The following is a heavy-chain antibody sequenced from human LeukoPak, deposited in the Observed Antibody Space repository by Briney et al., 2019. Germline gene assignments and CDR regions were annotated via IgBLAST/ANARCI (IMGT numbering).Heavy chain of an antibody. V-gene: IGHV3-30*18. Sequence: GGSLRLSCTASGFTFSSYGMHWVRQAPGKGLEWVAVISYDGSNKYYADSVKGRFTISRDNSKNTLYLQMNSLRAEDTAVYYCAKAPRTDVWGQGTTVTVSS. J-gene: IGHJ6*02. CDR1: GFTFSSYG. CDR3: AKAPRTDV. CDR2: ISYDGSNK.